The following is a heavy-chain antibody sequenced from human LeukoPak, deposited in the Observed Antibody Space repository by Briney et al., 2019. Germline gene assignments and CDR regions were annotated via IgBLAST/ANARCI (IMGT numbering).Heavy chain of an antibody. J-gene: IGHJ4*02. Sequence: GGSLRLSCAASGFTFSSYEMNWVRQAPGKGLEWVSYISSSGSTIYYADSMKGRFTISRDNAKNSLYLQMNSLRAEDTAVYYCAREKPYYYDSSGPFDYWGQGTLVTVSS. CDR1: GFTFSSYE. CDR3: AREKPYYYDSSGPFDY. CDR2: ISSSGSTI. V-gene: IGHV3-48*03. D-gene: IGHD3-22*01.